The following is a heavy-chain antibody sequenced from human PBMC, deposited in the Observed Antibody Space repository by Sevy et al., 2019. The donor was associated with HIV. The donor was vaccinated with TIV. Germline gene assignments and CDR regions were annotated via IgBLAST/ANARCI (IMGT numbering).Heavy chain of an antibody. CDR3: ARAKSGSGAHEH. V-gene: IGHV3-21*06. D-gene: IGHD1-26*01. CDR1: GFTFNTYT. J-gene: IGHJ1*01. Sequence: GESLKISCAASGFTFNTYTMNWVRQAPGKGLEWVSSINGNSAFTFYADSMQGRFTISRDNAKNSLFLQMNSLRADDTAVYYCARAKSGSGAHEHWGRGTLVTVSS. CDR2: INGNSAFT.